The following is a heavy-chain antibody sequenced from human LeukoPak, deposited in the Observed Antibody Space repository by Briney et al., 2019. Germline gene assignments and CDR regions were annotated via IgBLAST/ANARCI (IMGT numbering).Heavy chain of an antibody. CDR3: ARGPRGAAAGSMVYFDY. CDR2: IYYSGST. D-gene: IGHD6-13*01. CDR1: GGSISSHY. J-gene: IGHJ4*02. Sequence: SETLSLTCTVSGGSISSHYWSWIRQPPGKGLEWIGYIYYSGSTNYNPSLKSRVTISVDTSKNQFSLKLSSVTAADTAVYYCARGPRGAAAGSMVYFDYWGQGTLVTVSS. V-gene: IGHV4-59*11.